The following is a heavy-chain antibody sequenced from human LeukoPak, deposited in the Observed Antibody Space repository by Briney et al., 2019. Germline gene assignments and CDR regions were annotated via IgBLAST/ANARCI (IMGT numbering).Heavy chain of an antibody. V-gene: IGHV4-59*12. CDR3: ARTRDYYDRSGYSNWFDP. CDR1: GGSISSYY. J-gene: IGHJ5*02. D-gene: IGHD3-22*01. Sequence: PSETLSLTCTVSGGSISSYYWSWIRQPPGKGLEWIGYIYDSGSTNYNPSLKSRVTISVDTSKNQFSLKLSSVTAADTAVYYCARTRDYYDRSGYSNWFDPWGQGTLVTVS. CDR2: IYDSGST.